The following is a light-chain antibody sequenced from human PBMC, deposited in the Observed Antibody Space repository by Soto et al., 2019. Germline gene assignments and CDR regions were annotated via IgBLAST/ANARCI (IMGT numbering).Light chain of an antibody. V-gene: IGKV3-20*01. CDR2: GAS. Sequence: EIVLTQSPGTLSLSPGERATLSCRASQSVSTNYLAWYQQKPGQAPRLLIYGASSRATGIADRFSGSGSGTDFTLTISRLEPEDFAVYYCQQYGRSPWTFGQGTKVEIK. J-gene: IGKJ1*01. CDR3: QQYGRSPWT. CDR1: QSVSTNY.